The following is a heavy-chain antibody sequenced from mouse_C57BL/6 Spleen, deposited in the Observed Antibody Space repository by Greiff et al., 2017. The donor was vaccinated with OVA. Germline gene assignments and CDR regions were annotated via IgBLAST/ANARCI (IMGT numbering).Heavy chain of an antibody. Sequence: QVQLQQPGAELVMPGASVKLSCKASGYTFTSYWMHWVKQRPGQGLEWIGEIDPSDSYTNYNQKFKGKSTLTVDKSSSTSYMQLSSLTSEDSAVYYCATTYDGYYWFAYWGQGTLVTVSA. V-gene: IGHV1-69*01. D-gene: IGHD2-3*01. CDR2: IDPSDSYT. CDR3: ATTYDGYYWFAY. CDR1: GYTFTSYW. J-gene: IGHJ3*01.